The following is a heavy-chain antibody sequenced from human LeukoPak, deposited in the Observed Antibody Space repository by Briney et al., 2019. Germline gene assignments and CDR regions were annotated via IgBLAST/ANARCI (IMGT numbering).Heavy chain of an antibody. CDR1: GFTFSSDA. J-gene: IGHJ4*02. CDR3: AKGPQLYSGYHPDY. V-gene: IGHV3-23*01. D-gene: IGHD5-12*01. CDR2: VTGSDDTT. Sequence: GGSLRLSCAAPGFTFSSDATTWVRQAPGEGLEWVSTVTGSDDTTYYADSVKGRFTISRDYSKNTVHLQLNNLRAEDTAMYYCAKGPQLYSGYHPDYWGQGTLVTVSS.